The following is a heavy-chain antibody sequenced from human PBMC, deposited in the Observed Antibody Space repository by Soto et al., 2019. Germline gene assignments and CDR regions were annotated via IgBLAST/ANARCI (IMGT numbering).Heavy chain of an antibody. CDR3: ARGRRGYYGSGSYYI. J-gene: IGHJ4*02. Sequence: QVQLQQWGAGLLKPSETLSLTCAVYGGSFSGYYWSWIRQPPGKGLEWIGEINHSGSTNYNPSLKSRVTISVDTSKNQFSLKLSSVTAAVTAVYYWARGRRGYYGSGSYYIWGQGTLVTVSS. D-gene: IGHD3-10*01. V-gene: IGHV4-34*01. CDR2: INHSGST. CDR1: GGSFSGYY.